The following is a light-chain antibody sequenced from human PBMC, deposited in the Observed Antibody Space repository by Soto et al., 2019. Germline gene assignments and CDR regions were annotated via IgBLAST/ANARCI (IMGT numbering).Light chain of an antibody. Sequence: QSVLTQSPSASGTPGQRVTISCSGSSSNIGSNTVNWYQQLPGTAPKLLIYSNNQRPSRVPDRFSGSKSGTSASLAISGLQSEDEADYYCAAWDDSLNAVVFGGGTKLTVL. J-gene: IGLJ2*01. CDR1: SSNIGSNT. CDR3: AAWDDSLNAVV. CDR2: SNN. V-gene: IGLV1-44*01.